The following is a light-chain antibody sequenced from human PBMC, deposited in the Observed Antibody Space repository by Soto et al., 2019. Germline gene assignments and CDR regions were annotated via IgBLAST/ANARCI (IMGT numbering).Light chain of an antibody. CDR2: SYN. V-gene: IGLV1-44*01. J-gene: IGLJ1*01. Sequence: QSVLTQPPSASGTPGQRVTISCSGSSSNIGSNTVNWYQQLPGTAPKLLIYSYNQRPSGVPDRFSGSKSVTSASLAISGLQSEDEADYYCAAWDDSLNAYVFGTGTKLTVL. CDR3: AAWDDSLNAYV. CDR1: SSNIGSNT.